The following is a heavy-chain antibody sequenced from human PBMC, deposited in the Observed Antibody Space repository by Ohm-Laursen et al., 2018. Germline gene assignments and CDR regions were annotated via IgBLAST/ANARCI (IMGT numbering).Heavy chain of an antibody. Sequence: PTQTLTLTWTFSGFSLSTSGVGVGWIRQPPGKALERLALIYWDDDKRYRPSLKSRLTITKDTSKNQVVLTMTNMDSVDTATYYCAHSNLGYCSSTSCYTYWYFDLWGRGTLVTVSS. CDR3: AHSNLGYCSSTSCYTYWYFDL. CDR1: GFSLSTSGVG. CDR2: IYWDDDK. J-gene: IGHJ2*01. V-gene: IGHV2-5*02. D-gene: IGHD2-2*02.